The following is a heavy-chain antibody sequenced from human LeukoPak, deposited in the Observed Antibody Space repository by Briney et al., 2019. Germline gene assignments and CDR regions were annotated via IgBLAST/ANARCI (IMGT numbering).Heavy chain of an antibody. CDR1: GFTFNKYA. J-gene: IGHJ4*02. CDR2: ISESVDTT. V-gene: IGHV3-23*01. D-gene: IGHD4-17*01. Sequence: GGSLRLSCAASGFTFNKYAMNWVRQAPGKGLEWVSVISESVDTTYYADSVKGRFTIPRDNSKNTLYLQMNNLRADDTAVYYCARRADYGDFDNWGQGTLVTVSS. CDR3: ARRADYGDFDN.